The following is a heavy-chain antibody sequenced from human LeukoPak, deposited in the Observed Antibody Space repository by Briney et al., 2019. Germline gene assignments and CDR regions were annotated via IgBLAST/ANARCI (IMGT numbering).Heavy chain of an antibody. CDR2: IYYSGST. CDR3: ARASGRYFDWLQGPFDY. Sequence: SETLSLTCTVSGGPIDHMNYYWGWIRRAPGKGLEWIGSIYYSGSTYYNPSLMSRVTMLIDTSKNQFSLNLNSVTAADTAVYFCARASGRYFDWLQGPFDYWGQGSLVTVSS. J-gene: IGHJ4*02. CDR1: GGPIDHMNYY. D-gene: IGHD3-9*01. V-gene: IGHV4-39*07.